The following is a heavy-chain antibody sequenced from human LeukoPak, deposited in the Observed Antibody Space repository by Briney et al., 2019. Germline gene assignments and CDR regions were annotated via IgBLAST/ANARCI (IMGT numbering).Heavy chain of an antibody. Sequence: ASVKVSCKASGGTFSSYAISWVRQAPGQGLEWMGGIIPIFGTANYAQKFQGRVTITADESTSTAYMELSSLRSEDTAVYYCARHDGYCSSTSCYNPAFDIWGQGTMVTVSS. J-gene: IGHJ3*02. V-gene: IGHV1-69*13. CDR2: IIPIFGTA. D-gene: IGHD2-2*02. CDR1: GGTFSSYA. CDR3: ARHDGYCSSTSCYNPAFDI.